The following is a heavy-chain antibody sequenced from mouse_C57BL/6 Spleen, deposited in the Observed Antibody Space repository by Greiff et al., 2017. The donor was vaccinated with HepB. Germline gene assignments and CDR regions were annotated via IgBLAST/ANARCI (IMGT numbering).Heavy chain of an antibody. CDR2: ISSGSSTI. J-gene: IGHJ4*01. D-gene: IGHD2-12*01. CDR3: ARAYYSLYYYAMDY. V-gene: IGHV5-17*01. Sequence: EVQRVESGGGLVKPGGSLKLSCAASGFTFSDYGMHWVRQAPEKGLEWVAYISSGSSTIYYADTVKGRFTISRDNAKNNLFLPMTSLRSEDTAMYYCARAYYSLYYYAMDYWGQGTSVTVSS. CDR1: GFTFSDYG.